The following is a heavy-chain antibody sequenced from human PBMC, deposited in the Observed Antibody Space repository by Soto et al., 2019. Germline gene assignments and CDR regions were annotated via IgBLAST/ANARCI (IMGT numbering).Heavy chain of an antibody. CDR3: EKVQGAPHDAFDI. Sequence: PGGSLRLCCAASGFTFSSYAMSWVRQAPGKGLEWVSAISGSGGSTYYADSVKGRFTISRDNSKNTLYLQMNSLRAEDTALYYWEKVQGAPHDAFDIWGKGTMV. CDR2: ISGSGGST. V-gene: IGHV3-23*01. CDR1: GFTFSSYA. J-gene: IGHJ3*02.